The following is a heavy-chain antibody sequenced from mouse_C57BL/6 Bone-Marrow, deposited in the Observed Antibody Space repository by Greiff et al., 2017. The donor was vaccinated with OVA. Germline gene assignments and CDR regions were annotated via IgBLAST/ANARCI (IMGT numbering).Heavy chain of an antibody. CDR1: GYTFTDYY. CDR2: INPYNGGT. CDR3: AREVYDYESYYFDY. V-gene: IGHV1-19*01. J-gene: IGHJ2*01. D-gene: IGHD2-4*01. Sequence: EVMLVESGPVLVKPGASVKMSCKASGYTFTDYYMNWVKQSHGKSLEWIGVINPYNGGTSYNQKFKGKATLTVDKSSSTAYMELNSLTSEDSAVYYCAREVYDYESYYFDYWGQGTTLTVSS.